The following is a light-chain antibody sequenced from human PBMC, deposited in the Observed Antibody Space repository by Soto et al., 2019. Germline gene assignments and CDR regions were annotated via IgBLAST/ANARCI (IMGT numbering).Light chain of an antibody. CDR2: EVY. J-gene: IGLJ1*01. Sequence: QAVVTQPASVSGSPGQSITIPCTGTTSDIGDYNYVSWYQQHPGKAPKLLIYEVYNRPAGISNRFSGSKAGSTASLTISGLQTGDEGDYYCSSYSSTNSLYVFGTGTKVTVL. V-gene: IGLV2-14*01. CDR1: TSDIGDYNY. CDR3: SSYSSTNSLYV.